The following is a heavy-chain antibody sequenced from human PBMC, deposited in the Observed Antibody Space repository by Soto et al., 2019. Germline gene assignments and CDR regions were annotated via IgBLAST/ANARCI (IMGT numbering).Heavy chain of an antibody. CDR3: ATSLWFGTQPEI. Sequence: SETLSLTCAVYGGSFSNNYWTWFRQPPGKGLEWIGEISPSGTTKYIPSLKSRGTISVDTSRKQFSLKVTSVSAADTAVYYCATSLWFGTQPEIWGPGTLVTVSS. CDR1: GGSFSNNY. D-gene: IGHD3-10*01. V-gene: IGHV4-34*01. J-gene: IGHJ4*02. CDR2: ISPSGTT.